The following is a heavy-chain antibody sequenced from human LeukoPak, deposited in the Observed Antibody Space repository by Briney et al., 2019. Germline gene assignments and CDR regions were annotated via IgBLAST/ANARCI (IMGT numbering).Heavy chain of an antibody. J-gene: IGHJ4*02. CDR2: IFPSGGEI. V-gene: IGHV3-23*01. CDR1: GFTFSTFA. D-gene: IGHD2-8*02. Sequence: GGSLSLYSAASGFTFSTFAMIWVRQPPGKGLEWVSSIFPSGGEIHYADSVRGRFTISRDNSKSTLSLQMNSLRAEDTAIYYCATYRQVLLPFESWGQGTLVTVSS. CDR3: ATYRQVLLPFES.